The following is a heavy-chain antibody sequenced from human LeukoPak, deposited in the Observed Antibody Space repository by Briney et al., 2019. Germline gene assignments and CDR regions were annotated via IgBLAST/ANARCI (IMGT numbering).Heavy chain of an antibody. V-gene: IGHV3-30*18. CDR2: ISYDGSNK. Sequence: GSLRLSCAASGFTFSSYGMHWVRQAPVKGLEWVAVISYDGSNKYYADSGKGRFTSSRDNSKNTLYLQMNSLRAEDTAVYYCAKIPXLGXXXSRSYWGXGTLVTVS. CDR1: GFTFSSYG. CDR3: AKIPXLGXXXSRSY. J-gene: IGHJ4*02. D-gene: IGHD3-16*01.